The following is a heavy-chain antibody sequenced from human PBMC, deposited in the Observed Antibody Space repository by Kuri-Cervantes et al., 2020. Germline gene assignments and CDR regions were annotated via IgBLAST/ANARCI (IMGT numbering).Heavy chain of an antibody. Sequence: GESLKISCAASGFTVSSDYMSWVRQAPGKGLEWVSAISGSGGSTYYADSVKGRFTISRDNSKNTLYLQMNSLRAEDTAVYYCAKEGVEYCSSTSCLSSFDYWGQGTLVTVSS. D-gene: IGHD2-2*01. V-gene: IGHV3-23*01. CDR1: GFTVSSDY. J-gene: IGHJ4*02. CDR2: ISGSGGST. CDR3: AKEGVEYCSSTSCLSSFDY.